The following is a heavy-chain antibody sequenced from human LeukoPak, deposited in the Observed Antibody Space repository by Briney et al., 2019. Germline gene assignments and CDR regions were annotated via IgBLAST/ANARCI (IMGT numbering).Heavy chain of an antibody. V-gene: IGHV3-21*01. D-gene: IGHD3-10*01. CDR2: ISSSSNYI. J-gene: IGHJ4*01. Sequence: GGSLRLSCAASGLTFSSYSMNWVRQAPGKGLEWVSSISSSSNYIYYADSVKGRFTISRDNAKNSLYLQMNSLRAEDTAVYYCARVPHAMVRGVIITEFYFDSWGHRTLVTVSS. CDR3: ARVPHAMVRGVIITEFYFDS. CDR1: GLTFSSYS.